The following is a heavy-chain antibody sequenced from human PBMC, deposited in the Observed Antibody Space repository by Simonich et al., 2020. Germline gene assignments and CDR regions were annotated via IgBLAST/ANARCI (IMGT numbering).Heavy chain of an antibody. V-gene: IGHV4-38-2*01. CDR1: GYSISRGYY. D-gene: IGHD6-13*01. Sequence: QVQLQESGPGLVKPSETLSLTCAVSGYSISRGYYWGWIRQPQGKGVEWIGSIYHRAGTYYNPSLKSRVTISVDTSKNQFSLKLSSVTAADTAVYYCARVGYSNYYYYGMDVWGQGTTVTVSS. J-gene: IGHJ6*02. CDR2: IYHRAGT. CDR3: ARVGYSNYYYYGMDV.